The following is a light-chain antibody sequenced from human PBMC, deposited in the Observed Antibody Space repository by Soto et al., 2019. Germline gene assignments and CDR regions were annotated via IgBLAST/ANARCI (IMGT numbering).Light chain of an antibody. CDR1: SSNIGRNT. CDR3: AAWDDSLNGVV. V-gene: IGLV1-44*01. J-gene: IGLJ2*01. Sequence: QSVLTQPPSASGTPGQRVTISCSGSSSNIGRNTVTWYQQLPGTAPKLLMYSSSQRPSGVPDRFSGSKSGTSASLAISGLQSEDEPDYYCAAWDDSLNGVVFGGGTKVTVL. CDR2: SSS.